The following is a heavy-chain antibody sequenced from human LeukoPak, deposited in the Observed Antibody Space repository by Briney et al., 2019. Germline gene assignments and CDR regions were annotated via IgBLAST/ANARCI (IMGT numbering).Heavy chain of an antibody. V-gene: IGHV3-9*01. CDR3: AKDSGGGFDY. CDR2: ISWNSGSI. J-gene: IGHJ4*02. CDR1: GFTFDDYA. D-gene: IGHD3-16*01. Sequence: GGSLRLSCAASGFTFDDYAMHWVRQAPGKGLEWVSGISWNSGSIGYADSVKGRFTISRDNAKNSLYLQMNSLRAEDTALYYYAKDSGGGFDYWGQGTLVTVSS.